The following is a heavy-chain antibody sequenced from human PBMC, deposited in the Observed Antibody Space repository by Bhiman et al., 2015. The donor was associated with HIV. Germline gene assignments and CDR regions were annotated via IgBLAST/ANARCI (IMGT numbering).Heavy chain of an antibody. J-gene: IGHJ4*02. Sequence: EVQLVESGGGLVQPGGSLRLSCAASGFTVSSNYMSWVRQAPGKGLEWVSVIYSGGSTYYADSVKGRFTISRDNSKNTLYLQMNSLRAEDTAVYYCARDQPSLSGPGYWGQGTLVTVSS. CDR3: ARDQPSLSGPGY. D-gene: IGHD5/OR15-5a*01. CDR1: GFTVSSNY. CDR2: IYSGGST. V-gene: IGHV3-66*01.